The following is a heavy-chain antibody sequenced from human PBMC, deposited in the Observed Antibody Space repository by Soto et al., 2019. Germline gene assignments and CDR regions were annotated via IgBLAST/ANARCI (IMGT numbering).Heavy chain of an antibody. CDR3: AVLQTNWFDP. D-gene: IGHD4-4*01. CDR1: GFTVSSNY. CDR2: IYSGGST. Sequence: PAGSLRLSCAASGFTVSSNYMSWVRQAPGKGLEWVSVIYSGGSTYYADSVKGRFTISRDNSKNTLYLQMNSLRAEDTAVYYCAVLQTNWFDPWGQGTLVTVSS. V-gene: IGHV3-66*01. J-gene: IGHJ5*02.